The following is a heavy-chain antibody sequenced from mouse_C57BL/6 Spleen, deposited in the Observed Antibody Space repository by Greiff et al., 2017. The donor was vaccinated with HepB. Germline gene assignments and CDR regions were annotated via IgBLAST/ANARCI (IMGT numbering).Heavy chain of an antibody. CDR1: GYTFTDYN. CDR3: ARWGPYDGWFAY. Sequence: EVKLQQSGPELVKPGASVKMSCKASGYTFTDYNMHWVKQSHGKSLEWIGYINPNNGGTSYNQKFKGKATLTVNKSSSTAYMELRSLTSEDSAVYYCARWGPYDGWFAYWGQGTLVTVSA. J-gene: IGHJ3*01. CDR2: INPNNGGT. D-gene: IGHD2-12*01. V-gene: IGHV1-22*01.